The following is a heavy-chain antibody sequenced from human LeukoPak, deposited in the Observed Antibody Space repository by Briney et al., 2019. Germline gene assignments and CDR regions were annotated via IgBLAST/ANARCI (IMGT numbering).Heavy chain of an antibody. J-gene: IGHJ6*02. CDR1: GCTFSSYS. Sequence: GGSLRLSCADSGCTFSSYSMNWVRQAPGKGLEWVGSISPSSSYIYYADSARGRFSISRDNAKNSLFLQMNSLRAEDTAVYYCARVVVAPYYYYGMDVWGRGTTVTVSS. CDR2: ISPSSSYI. CDR3: ARVVVAPYYYYGMDV. V-gene: IGHV3-21*01. D-gene: IGHD2-15*01.